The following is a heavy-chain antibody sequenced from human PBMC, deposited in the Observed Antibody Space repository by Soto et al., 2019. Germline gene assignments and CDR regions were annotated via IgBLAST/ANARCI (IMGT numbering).Heavy chain of an antibody. D-gene: IGHD6-13*01. Sequence: QVQLVQSGSEVKKPGSSVKVSCKASGGTFSIYTISWVRQAPGQGLEWMGRVIPIFDVTSYAQRFQGRVTIXAXKXPTTAYMALSSLRSEDTAVYYCARDRDNSNWPNFDYWGQGTLVTVSS. CDR2: VIPIFDVT. CDR3: ARDRDNSNWPNFDY. CDR1: GGTFSIYT. J-gene: IGHJ4*02. V-gene: IGHV1-69*02.